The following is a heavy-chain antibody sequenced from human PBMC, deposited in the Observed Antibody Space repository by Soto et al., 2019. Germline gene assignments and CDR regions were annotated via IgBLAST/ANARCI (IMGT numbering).Heavy chain of an antibody. D-gene: IGHD6-6*01. CDR3: ARDPGVGAARPRWFDP. CDR2: IASDGSNE. CDR1: GFSFIRYA. Sequence: WGSLRLSCAASGFSFIRYAIHCCGHSPFKGLEWVALIASDGSNEYYASSVKGRFTISRDNAKNSLYLQMNSLRAEDTAVYYCARDPGVGAARPRWFDPWGQGTLVTVSS. J-gene: IGHJ5*02. V-gene: IGHV3-30*03.